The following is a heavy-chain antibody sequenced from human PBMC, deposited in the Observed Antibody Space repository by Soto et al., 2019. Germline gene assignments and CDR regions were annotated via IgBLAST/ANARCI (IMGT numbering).Heavy chain of an antibody. D-gene: IGHD1-26*01. CDR1: GGTISRYY. V-gene: IGHV4-59*01. Sequence: SETLSLTYTVSGGTISRYYWSWIRQPPGRGLEWIGYIYYSGSTNYKPSLKSRVTISVDTSKNQFSLKLSSVTAADTAVYYCSGIVIPTKYNCIESWGPGTLLTVVS. CDR2: IYYSGST. J-gene: IGHJ5*01. CDR3: SGIVIPTKYNCIES.